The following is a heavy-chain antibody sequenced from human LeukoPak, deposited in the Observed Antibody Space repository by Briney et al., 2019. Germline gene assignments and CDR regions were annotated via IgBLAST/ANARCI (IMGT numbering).Heavy chain of an antibody. CDR1: GFTFSSYA. CDR2: ISGSGGST. V-gene: IGHV3-23*01. Sequence: GGSLGLSCAASGFTFSSYAMSWVRQAPGKGLEWVSAISGSGGSTYYADSVKGRFTISRDNSKNTLYLQMNSLRAEDTAVYYCAKMGYSSGCFDYWGQGTLVTVSS. J-gene: IGHJ4*02. CDR3: AKMGYSSGCFDY. D-gene: IGHD6-19*01.